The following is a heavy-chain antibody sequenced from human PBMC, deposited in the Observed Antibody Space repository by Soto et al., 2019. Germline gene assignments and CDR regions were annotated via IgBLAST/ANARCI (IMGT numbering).Heavy chain of an antibody. CDR3: AKARYGYSYGSFDH. D-gene: IGHD5-18*01. V-gene: IGHV3-23*01. CDR1: GFTFSSYA. CDR2: ISGSGGST. Sequence: GGSLRLSCAASGFTFSSYAMSWVRQAPGKGLEWVSGISGSGGSTYYADSVKGRFTISRDNSKNTLNLQMNSLRAEDTAVYYCAKARYGYSYGSFDHWGQGTLVTVSS. J-gene: IGHJ4*02.